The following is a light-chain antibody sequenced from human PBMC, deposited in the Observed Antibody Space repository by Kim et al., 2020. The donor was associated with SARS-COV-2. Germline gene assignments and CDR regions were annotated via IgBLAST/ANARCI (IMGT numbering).Light chain of an antibody. CDR1: SSNIGSNT. V-gene: IGLV1-44*01. CDR3: ATWDDSLNGYV. CDR2: RNN. Sequence: GLRVTISCSRSSSNIGSNTVNCYHQLPGAAPKLLLYRNNQRPPGVPDRFSGAMSGASASLAISGLQSEDEADYYCATWDDSLNGYVFGAGTKVTVL. J-gene: IGLJ1*01.